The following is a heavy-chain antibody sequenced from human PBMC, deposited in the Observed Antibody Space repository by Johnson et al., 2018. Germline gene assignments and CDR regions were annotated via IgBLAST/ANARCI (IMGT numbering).Heavy chain of an antibody. Sequence: QVQLVESGAEVKKPGSSVKVSCKASGGTFSSYAISWVRQAPGQGLEWMGGIIPIFGTANYAQKFQGRVPIPADESTGTAYMELSSLRPEDTAVYYCARDRGVQLNMIEAFDIWGQGTMVTVSS. CDR1: GGTFSSYA. D-gene: IGHD3-22*01. CDR2: IIPIFGTA. V-gene: IGHV1-69*01. J-gene: IGHJ3*02. CDR3: ARDRGVQLNMIEAFDI.